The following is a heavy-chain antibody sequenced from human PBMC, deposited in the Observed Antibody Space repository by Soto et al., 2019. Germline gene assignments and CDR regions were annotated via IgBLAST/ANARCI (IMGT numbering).Heavy chain of an antibody. CDR2: ISSSSSYT. Sequence: PGGSLRLSCAASGFTFSDYYMSWIRQAPGKGLEWVSYISSSSSYTNYADSVKGRFTISRDNAKNSLYLQMNSLRAEDTAVYYCARDGGSWSYYYYYGMDVWGQGTTVTVSS. CDR1: GFTFSDYY. CDR3: ARDGGSWSYYYYYGMDV. D-gene: IGHD2-15*01. J-gene: IGHJ6*02. V-gene: IGHV3-11*06.